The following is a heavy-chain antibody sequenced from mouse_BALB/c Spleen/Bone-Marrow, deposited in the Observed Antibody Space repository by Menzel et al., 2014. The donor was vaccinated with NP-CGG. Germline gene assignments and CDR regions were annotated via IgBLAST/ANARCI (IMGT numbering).Heavy chain of an antibody. V-gene: IGHV14-3*02. J-gene: IGHJ1*01. CDR1: GFNIKDTY. CDR3: ATMITDWYFDV. CDR2: IDPANGNT. Sequence: VHVKQSGAELVKPGASVKLSCIASGFNIKDTYMHWVKQRPEQGLEWIGRIDPANGNTKYDPKFQGKATITADTSSNTAYLQLSSLTSEDTAVYYCATMITDWYFDVWGAGTTVTVSS. D-gene: IGHD2-4*01.